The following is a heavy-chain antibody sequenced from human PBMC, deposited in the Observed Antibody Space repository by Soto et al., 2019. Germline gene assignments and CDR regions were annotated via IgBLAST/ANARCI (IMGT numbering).Heavy chain of an antibody. CDR1: GFTFSSYA. D-gene: IGHD4-4*01. J-gene: IGHJ2*01. V-gene: IGHV3-30-3*01. Sequence: QVQLVESGGGVVQPGRSLRLSCAASGFTFSSYAMHWVRQAPGKGLEWVAVISYDGSNKYYADSVKGRFTISRDNSKNTLYLQMNSLRTEATAVYSCARPLWRDDYNWGYFDLWGRGTLVTVSS. CDR2: ISYDGSNK. CDR3: ARPLWRDDYNWGYFDL.